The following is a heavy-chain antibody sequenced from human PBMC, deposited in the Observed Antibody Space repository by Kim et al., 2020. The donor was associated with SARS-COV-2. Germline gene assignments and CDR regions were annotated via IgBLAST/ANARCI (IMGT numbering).Heavy chain of an antibody. CDR1: GYTLTELS. Sequence: ASVKVSCKVSGYTLTELSMHWVRQAPGKGLEWMGGFDPEDGETIDAQKFPGRVTMTEDTSTDTAYMELSSLRSEDTAVYYCATAFSVRGVIPFTYYYYYGMDVWGQGTTVTVSS. J-gene: IGHJ6*02. V-gene: IGHV1-24*01. CDR2: FDPEDGET. CDR3: ATAFSVRGVIPFTYYYYYGMDV. D-gene: IGHD3-10*01.